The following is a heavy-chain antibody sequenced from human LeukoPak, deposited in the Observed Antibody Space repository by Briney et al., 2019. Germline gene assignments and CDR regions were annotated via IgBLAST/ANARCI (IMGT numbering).Heavy chain of an antibody. CDR1: GFTFSDYS. D-gene: IGHD2-21*01. CDR2: ISSSSTTI. J-gene: IGHJ4*02. Sequence: PGGSLRLSCAASGFTFSDYSMNWVRQAPGKGLEWVSYISSSSTTIFYADSVKGRFTISRDNAKNSLFLQMNGLRDGDTALYYCARERVIAAAGDGFDSWGQGTLVTVSS. V-gene: IGHV3-48*02. CDR3: ARERVIAAAGDGFDS.